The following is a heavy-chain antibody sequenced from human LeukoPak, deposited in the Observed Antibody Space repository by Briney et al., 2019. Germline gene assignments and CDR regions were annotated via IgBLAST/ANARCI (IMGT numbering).Heavy chain of an antibody. CDR3: AKDGFLHSAGED. J-gene: IGHJ4*02. V-gene: IGHV3-23*01. D-gene: IGHD2/OR15-2a*01. Sequence: PRGSVRLSCAGSAGPFRGGAMRGLREGLGPKQERISSISGRGDITYYADSVKGRCTISRDKSKNTLYLQMNSLRAEDTAVFYCAKDGFLHSAGEDWGQGTLVTVSS. CDR2: ISGRGDIT. CDR1: AGPFRGGA.